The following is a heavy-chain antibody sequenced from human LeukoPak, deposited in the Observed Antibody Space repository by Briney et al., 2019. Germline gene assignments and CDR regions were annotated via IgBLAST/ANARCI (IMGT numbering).Heavy chain of an antibody. J-gene: IGHJ5*02. D-gene: IGHD3-9*01. CDR3: ARDLLTGYYRTGNWFDP. V-gene: IGHV3-69-1*01. CDR1: GFTFSGYS. CDR2: ISSSTYI. Sequence: GGSLRLSCAASGFTFSGYSMNWVRQAPGKGLEWVSSISSSTYIHYAHSVKGRFTISRDNAKNSLYLQMNSLRAEDAALYYCARDLLTGYYRTGNWFDPWGLGTLVTVSS.